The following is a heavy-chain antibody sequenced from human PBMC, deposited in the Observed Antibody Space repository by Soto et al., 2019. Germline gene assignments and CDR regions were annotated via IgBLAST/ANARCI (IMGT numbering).Heavy chain of an antibody. Sequence: EVQLLESGGGLVQPGGSLRLSCAASGFAFSTYAMTWVRQAPGKGLEWVASVSGSGYGTYYANSVKGRFTISRDNSKNTLFLQMTSLTADDTAVYYCAKDRAFGFNPLDYWGQGTLVTVSS. CDR2: VSGSGYGT. J-gene: IGHJ4*02. CDR3: AKDRAFGFNPLDY. V-gene: IGHV3-23*01. D-gene: IGHD3-16*01. CDR1: GFAFSTYA.